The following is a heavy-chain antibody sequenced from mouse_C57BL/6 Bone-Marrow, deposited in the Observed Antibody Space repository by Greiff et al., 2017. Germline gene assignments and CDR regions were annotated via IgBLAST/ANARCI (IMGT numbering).Heavy chain of an antibody. D-gene: IGHD1-1*01. J-gene: IGHJ4*01. CDR2: IYPRSGNT. V-gene: IGHV1-81*01. CDR1: GYTFTSYG. CDR3: ARLNYYGSSLDAMDY. Sequence: VQVVESGAELARPGASVKLSCKASGYTFTSYGISWVKQRTGQGLEWIGEIYPRSGNTYYNEKFKGKATLPADKSYSTEYMELRSLTSEDSAVYFCARLNYYGSSLDAMDYWGQGTSVTVSS.